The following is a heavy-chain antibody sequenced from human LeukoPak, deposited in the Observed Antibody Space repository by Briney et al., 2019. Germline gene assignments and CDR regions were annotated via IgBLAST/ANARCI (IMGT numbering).Heavy chain of an antibody. Sequence: RASVKVSCKASGYTFTSYAIHWVRQAPGQRLEWMGWISAGNGNTKYSQNFQGRVTFISNTSATTAFMELSSLRSDDTAVYYCAREDSSSGDYYYGMDVWGQGTTVTVSS. V-gene: IGHV1-3*01. D-gene: IGHD6-13*01. CDR1: GYTFTSYA. J-gene: IGHJ6*02. CDR2: ISAGNGNT. CDR3: AREDSSSGDYYYGMDV.